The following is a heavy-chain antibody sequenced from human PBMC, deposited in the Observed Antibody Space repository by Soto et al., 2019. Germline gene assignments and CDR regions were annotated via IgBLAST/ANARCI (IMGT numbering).Heavy chain of an antibody. Sequence: EVQLLESGGGLVQPGGSLRLSCAASGFTFSSYAMSWVRQAPGKGLEWVSAIRGSGGSTYYADSVKGRFTISRDNSQNTLYLQMNSLRAEDTAVYYCAKDRGSIWYESVDYWGQGTLVTVSS. D-gene: IGHD6-13*01. V-gene: IGHV3-23*01. CDR1: GFTFSSYA. CDR2: IRGSGGST. CDR3: AKDRGSIWYESVDY. J-gene: IGHJ4*02.